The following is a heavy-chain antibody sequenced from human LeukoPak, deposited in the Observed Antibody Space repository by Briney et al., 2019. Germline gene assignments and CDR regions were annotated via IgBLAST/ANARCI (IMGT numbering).Heavy chain of an antibody. J-gene: IGHJ4*02. D-gene: IGHD5-18*01. Sequence: ASVKVSCKASGYTFTSYDINWVRQATGQGLEWMGWMNPNSGNTGYAQKFQGRVTMTRNTSISTAYMALSTLRSEDTAVYCCARGRGKYSSLDYWGQGTLVTVSS. CDR2: MNPNSGNT. CDR3: ARGRGKYSSLDY. V-gene: IGHV1-8*01. CDR1: GYTFTSYD.